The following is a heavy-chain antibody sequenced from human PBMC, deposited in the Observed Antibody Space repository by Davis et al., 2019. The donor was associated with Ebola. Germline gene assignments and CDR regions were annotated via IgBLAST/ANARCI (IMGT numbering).Heavy chain of an antibody. D-gene: IGHD6-19*01. CDR3: ARGLTVAGTTGFDY. Sequence: MPSETLSLTCTVSGGSISSYYWSWIRQPPGKGLEWIGYIYYSGSTNYNPSLKSRATISVDTSKNQFSLKLSSVTAADTAVYYCARGLTVAGTTGFDYWGQGTLVTVSS. J-gene: IGHJ4*02. V-gene: IGHV4-59*01. CDR1: GGSISSYY. CDR2: IYYSGST.